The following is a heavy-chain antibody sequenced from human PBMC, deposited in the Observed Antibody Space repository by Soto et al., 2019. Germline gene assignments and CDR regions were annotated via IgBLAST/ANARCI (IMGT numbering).Heavy chain of an antibody. V-gene: IGHV5-51*01. Sequence: SGESLKISCKGSGYSFTSYWIGWVRQMPGKGLEWMGIIYPGDSDTRYSPSFQGQVTISADKSISTAYLQWSSLKASDTAMYYCARRPREAADPYYYYGMDVWGQGTTVTVSS. CDR2: IYPGDSDT. D-gene: IGHD6-13*01. J-gene: IGHJ6*02. CDR3: ARRPREAADPYYYYGMDV. CDR1: GYSFTSYW.